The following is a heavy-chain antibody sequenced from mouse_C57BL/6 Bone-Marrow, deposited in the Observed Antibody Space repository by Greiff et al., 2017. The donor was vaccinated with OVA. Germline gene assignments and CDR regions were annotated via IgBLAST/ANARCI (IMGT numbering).Heavy chain of an antibody. V-gene: IGHV5-9-1*02. J-gene: IGHJ3*01. D-gene: IGHD2-4*01. CDR2: ISSGGDYI. CDR3: TRGDYVPAWFAY. Sequence: EVQVVESGEGLVKPGGSLKLSCAASGFTFSSYAMSWVRQTPEKRLEWVAYISSGGDYIYYADTVKGRFTISRDNARNTLYLQKSSLKSEDTAMYYCTRGDYVPAWFAYWGQGTLVTVSA. CDR1: GFTFSSYA.